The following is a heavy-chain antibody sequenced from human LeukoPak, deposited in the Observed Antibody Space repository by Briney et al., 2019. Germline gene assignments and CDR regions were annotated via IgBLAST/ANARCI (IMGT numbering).Heavy chain of an antibody. V-gene: IGHV3-74*01. CDR1: LFTFSIYW. D-gene: IGHD3-3*01. CDR3: ARDEDWSGYYGAFDI. J-gene: IGHJ3*02. Sequence: GGSLRLCCAVSLFTFSIYWMHWVRQAPGKGLVWVSRINSDGSSTSYADSVKGRFTISRDNAKNTLYLQMNSLRAEDTAVYYCARDEDWSGYYGAFDIWGQGTMVTVSS. CDR2: INSDGSST.